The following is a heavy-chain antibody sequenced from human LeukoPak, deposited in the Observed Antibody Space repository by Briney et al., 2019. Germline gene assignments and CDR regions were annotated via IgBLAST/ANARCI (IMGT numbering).Heavy chain of an antibody. CDR3: AKDVHRSGPSGAFDI. D-gene: IGHD2-15*01. Sequence: SLRLSCAASGFTFDDYAMHWVRQAPGKGLEWVSGISWNSGSIGYADSVKGRFTISRDNAKNSLYLQMNSLRAEDTALYYCAKDVHRSGPSGAFDIWGQGTMVTVSS. V-gene: IGHV3-9*01. CDR1: GFTFDDYA. CDR2: ISWNSGSI. J-gene: IGHJ3*02.